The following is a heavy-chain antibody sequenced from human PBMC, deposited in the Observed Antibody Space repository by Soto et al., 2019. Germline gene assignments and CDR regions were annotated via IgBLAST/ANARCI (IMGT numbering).Heavy chain of an antibody. V-gene: IGHV3-74*01. J-gene: IGHJ6*03. CDR3: ARSDFCSGYYNYYYYYYMDV. D-gene: IGHD3-3*01. Sequence: GGSLRLSCAASGFTFSSYWMHWVRQAPGKGLVWVSRINSDGSSTSYADSVKGRFTISRDNAKNTLYLQMNSLRAEDTAVYYCARSDFCSGYYNYYYYYYMDVWGKGTTVTVSS. CDR2: INSDGSST. CDR1: GFTFSSYW.